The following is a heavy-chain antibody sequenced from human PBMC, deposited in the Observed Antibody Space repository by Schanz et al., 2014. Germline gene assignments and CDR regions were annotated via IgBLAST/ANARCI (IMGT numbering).Heavy chain of an antibody. CDR2: ISASGGST. CDR1: GFTFHSYA. D-gene: IGHD2-15*01. J-gene: IGHJ4*02. CDR3: ARDRGYCSGGSCLTFDY. Sequence: EVRPVESGGGLVQPGGSLRLSCAASGFTFHSYAMTWVRQAPGKGLEWVSTISASGGSTYYADSVKGRFTISRDNSKNILYLQMNSLRAEDTAVYYCARDRGYCSGGSCLTFDYWGQGTLVTVSS. V-gene: IGHV3-23*04.